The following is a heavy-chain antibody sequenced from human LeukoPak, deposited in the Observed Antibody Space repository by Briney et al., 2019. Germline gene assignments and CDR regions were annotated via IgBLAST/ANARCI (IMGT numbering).Heavy chain of an antibody. CDR3: ARRGTWFDP. Sequence: SETLSLTCTVSGGSISSYYWSWIRQPPGKGLEWIGYIYTSGSPYYSPSLKSRVTISLDTSKNQFSLKLISVPAADTAVYYCARRGTWFDPWGQGTLVTVSS. J-gene: IGHJ5*02. CDR2: IYTSGSP. V-gene: IGHV4-4*09. D-gene: IGHD3-10*01. CDR1: GGSISSYY.